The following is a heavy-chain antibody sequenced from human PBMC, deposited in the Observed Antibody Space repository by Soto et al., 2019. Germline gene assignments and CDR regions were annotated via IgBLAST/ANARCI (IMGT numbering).Heavy chain of an antibody. V-gene: IGHV3-9*01. CDR2: ISWNSGSI. CDR3: AKRHYYYYGMDV. CDR1: GFTFNNFA. J-gene: IGHJ6*02. Sequence: GGSLRLSCAASGFTFNNFAMTWVRQAPGKGLEWVSGISWNSGSIGYADSVKGRFTISRDNAKNSLYLQMNSLRAEDTALYYCAKRHYYYYGMDVWGQGTTVTVSS.